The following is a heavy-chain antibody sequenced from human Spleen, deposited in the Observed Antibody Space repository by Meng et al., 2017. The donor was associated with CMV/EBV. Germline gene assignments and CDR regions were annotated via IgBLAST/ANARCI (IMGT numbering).Heavy chain of an antibody. Sequence: ASVKVSCKASGYTFTSYGISWVRQAPGQGLEWMGWISAYNGNTNYAQKVQGRVTMTTNTSTSTAYMELRSLRSDDTAVYYCARDPLGRFSLQWGQGTLVTVSS. CDR2: ISAYNGNT. V-gene: IGHV1-18*01. CDR3: ARDPLGRFSLQ. D-gene: IGHD3-3*01. J-gene: IGHJ4*02. CDR1: GYTFTSYG.